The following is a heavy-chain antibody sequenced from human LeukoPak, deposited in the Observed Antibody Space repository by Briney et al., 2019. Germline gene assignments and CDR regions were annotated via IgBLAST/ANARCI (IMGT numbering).Heavy chain of an antibody. CDR3: ARGRPMVRGFERGLSRLFDP. Sequence: SETLSLTCIVSGGSISNSSYYWGWIRQPPGKGLEWIGSIYFSGSAYYNPSLKSRVTISVDTSKNQFSLKLTSVTAADTAVYYCARGRPMVRGFERGLSRLFDPWGQGTLVTVSS. CDR1: GGSISNSSYY. V-gene: IGHV4-39*01. D-gene: IGHD3-10*01. J-gene: IGHJ5*02. CDR2: IYFSGSA.